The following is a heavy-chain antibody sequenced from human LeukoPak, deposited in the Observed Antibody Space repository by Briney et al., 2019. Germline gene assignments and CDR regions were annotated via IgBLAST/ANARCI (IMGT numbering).Heavy chain of an antibody. V-gene: IGHV3-7*01. CDR2: VKQDGSEK. J-gene: IGHJ4*02. CDR1: GFTFSSYW. Sequence: GGSLRLSCAASGFTFSSYWMSWVRQAPGKGLEWVANVKQDGSEKYSVDSVKGRFTISRDNAKNSVSLQMNNVRADDTAVYYCAKDEVGGHFEYWGQGILVTVSS. CDR3: AKDEVGGHFEY.